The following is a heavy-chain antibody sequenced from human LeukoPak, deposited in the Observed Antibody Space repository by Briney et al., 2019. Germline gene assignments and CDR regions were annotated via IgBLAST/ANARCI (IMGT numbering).Heavy chain of an antibody. CDR3: ARDYDYGGNWFDP. D-gene: IGHD4-23*01. V-gene: IGHV3-74*01. CDR1: GFTFSSSW. Sequence: QPGGSLRLSCAASGFTFSSSWMHWVRQAPGKGLVWVSRINSYGSSTSYADSVKGRFTTSRDNAKNTLYLQMNSLRAEDTAVYYCARDYDYGGNWFDPWGQGTLVTVSS. J-gene: IGHJ5*02. CDR2: INSYGSST.